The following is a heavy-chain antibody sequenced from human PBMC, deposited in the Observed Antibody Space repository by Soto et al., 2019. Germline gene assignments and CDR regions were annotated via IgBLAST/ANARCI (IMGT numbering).Heavy chain of an antibody. V-gene: IGHV3-33*01. D-gene: IGHD2-2*01. J-gene: IGHJ3*02. CDR3: ARDLTSSPADDAFYI. CDR2: IWYDGSNK. Sequence: GGSLRLSCAASGFTFSSYGMHWVRQAPGKGLEWVAVIWYDGSNKYYADSVKGRFTISRDNSKNTLYLQMNSLRAEDTAVYYCARDLTSSPADDAFYIWGQGTMVTVSS. CDR1: GFTFSSYG.